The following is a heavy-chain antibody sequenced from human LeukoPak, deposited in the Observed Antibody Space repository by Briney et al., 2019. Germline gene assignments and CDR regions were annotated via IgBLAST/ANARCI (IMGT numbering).Heavy chain of an antibody. D-gene: IGHD2-21*02. Sequence: PGGSLRLSCAASGFTFSRFTMNWVRQAPGKGLECVSAISRTSTYIYYADSTKGRFTISRDNAKNAVYLQMNNLRAEDTAIYYCASSGCGGDCYSEKTYYLDYWGPGTLVTVSS. J-gene: IGHJ4*02. CDR2: ISRTSTYI. CDR1: GFTFSRFT. CDR3: ASSGCGGDCYSEKTYYLDY. V-gene: IGHV3-21*06.